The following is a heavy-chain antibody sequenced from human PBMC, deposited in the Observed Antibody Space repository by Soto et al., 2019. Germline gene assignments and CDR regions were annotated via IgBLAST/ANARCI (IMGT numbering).Heavy chain of an antibody. CDR1: GFTFSSYA. CDR2: ISYDGSNK. Sequence: GGSLRLSCAASGFTFSSYAMHWVRQAPGKGLEWVAVISYDGSNKYYADSVKGRFTISRDNSKNTLYLQMNSLRAEDTAVYYCARDTTVTTVYYYGMDVWGQGTTVTVAS. CDR3: ARDTTVTTVYYYGMDV. D-gene: IGHD4-17*01. J-gene: IGHJ6*02. V-gene: IGHV3-30-3*01.